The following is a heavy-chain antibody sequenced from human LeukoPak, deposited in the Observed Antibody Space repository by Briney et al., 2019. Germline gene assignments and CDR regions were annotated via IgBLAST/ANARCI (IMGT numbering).Heavy chain of an antibody. CDR1: GYTFTNYG. V-gene: IGHV1-18*01. D-gene: IGHD3-10*01. J-gene: IGHJ4*02. CDR2: ISAYNGNT. CDR3: ARATGFGELLKPLDY. Sequence: ASVKVSCKTSGYTFTNYGISWVRQALGLGLEWMGWISAYNGNTNYAQKVQGRVSMTTDTSTSTAYMELRSLRSDDTAVYYCARATGFGELLKPLDYWGQGTLVTVSS.